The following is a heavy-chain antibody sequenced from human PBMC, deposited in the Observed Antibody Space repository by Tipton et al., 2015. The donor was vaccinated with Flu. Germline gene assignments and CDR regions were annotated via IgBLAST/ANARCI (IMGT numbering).Heavy chain of an antibody. J-gene: IGHJ6*02. CDR2: ISSSSSYI. D-gene: IGHD3-22*01. V-gene: IGHV3-21*01. CDR1: GFTFSSYS. Sequence: SLRLSCAASGFTFSSYSMNWVRQAPGKGLEWVSSISSSSSYIYYADSVKGRFTISRNNAKNSLYLQMNSLRAEDTAVYYCARGYYDSSGYYYSLLNYYYGMDVWGQGTTVTVSS. CDR3: ARGYYDSSGYYYSLLNYYYGMDV.